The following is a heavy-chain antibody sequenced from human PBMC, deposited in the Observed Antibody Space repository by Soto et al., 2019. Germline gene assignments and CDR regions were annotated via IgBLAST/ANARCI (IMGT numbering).Heavy chain of an antibody. CDR3: ASAIAVASTGFDY. CDR1: GYTFTSYD. CDR2: MNPNSGNT. Sequence: QVQLVQSGAELKKPGASVKVSCKASGYTFTSYDINWVRQATGQGLEWLGWMNPNSGNTGYAQKFQGRAXKTTHXXIGTAYMELRSLRSEGPAVYYCASAIAVASTGFDYWGPGTLGTVSS. J-gene: IGHJ4*02. V-gene: IGHV1-8*01. D-gene: IGHD6-19*01.